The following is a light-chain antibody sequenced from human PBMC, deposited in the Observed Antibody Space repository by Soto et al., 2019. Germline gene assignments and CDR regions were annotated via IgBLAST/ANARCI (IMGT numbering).Light chain of an antibody. Sequence: DVVMTQSPLSLPVTLGQPASISCRSSQSLAYSDGNTYLNWFQQRPGQSPRRLIYKVSNRDSGVPDRLRGRGSGTDFTLKISRVEAADVGVYSCMQGTHWPPYPFGQGTKLEIK. CDR2: KVS. J-gene: IGKJ2*01. V-gene: IGKV2-30*01. CDR1: QSLAYSDGNTY. CDR3: MQGTHWPPYP.